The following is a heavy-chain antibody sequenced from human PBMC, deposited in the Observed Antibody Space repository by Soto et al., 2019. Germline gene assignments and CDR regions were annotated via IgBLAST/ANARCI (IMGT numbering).Heavy chain of an antibody. CDR2: ILSDGGTK. V-gene: IGHV3-23*01. CDR1: GFTFDGYA. CDR3: AKDFRPDGKYDLDY. Sequence: EVQLLESGGGLAQPGGSLRLSCAASGFTFDGYAMNWVRQAPGRGLEWVAGILSDGGTKYYADPVKGRFTISRDNSKNILYLQMSSLRADDTALYYCAKDFRPDGKYDLDYWGQGTPVVVSS. D-gene: IGHD3-3*01. J-gene: IGHJ4*02.